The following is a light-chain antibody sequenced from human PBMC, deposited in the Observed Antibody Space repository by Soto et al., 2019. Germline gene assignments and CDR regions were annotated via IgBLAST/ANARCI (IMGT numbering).Light chain of an antibody. J-gene: IGLJ2*01. Sequence: QSVLTQPRSVSGSPGQSVTISCTGASNNVGGYNYVSWYQHHPGKVPQLIIYDVTKRPSGVPDRFSGSKSGNTASLTISGLQVEDEADYYCCSYAGTYTWIFGGGTKQTVL. CDR3: CSYAGTYTWI. V-gene: IGLV2-11*01. CDR2: DVT. CDR1: SNNVGGYNY.